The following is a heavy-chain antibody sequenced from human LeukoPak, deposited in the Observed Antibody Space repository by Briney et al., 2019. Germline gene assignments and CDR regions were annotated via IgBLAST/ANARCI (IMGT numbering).Heavy chain of an antibody. V-gene: IGHV4-39*07. J-gene: IGHJ4*02. D-gene: IGHD1-20*01. CDR2: IYYSGST. CDR1: GDSISSSTYY. Sequence: SEALSLTCSVSGDSISSSTYYWGWIRQPPGKGLEWIGSIYYSGSTYYNSSLKSRVTISVDTSKNQFSLKLSSVTAADTAVYYCARGLTGTYFDYWGQGTLVTVSS. CDR3: ARGLTGTYFDY.